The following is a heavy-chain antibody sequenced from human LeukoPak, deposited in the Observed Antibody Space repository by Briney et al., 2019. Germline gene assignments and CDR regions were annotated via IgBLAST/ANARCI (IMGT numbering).Heavy chain of an antibody. CDR3: LRGDRRDY. Sequence: PGGSLRLSCEASGFTFSSYGMHWVRQAPGKGLEWVSSISSSGSYIYYADSVKGRFTISRDNAKDSLYLQMNSLRVEDTAVYYCLRGDRRDYWGQGTLVTVSS. V-gene: IGHV3-21*06. CDR1: GFTFSSYG. CDR2: ISSSGSYI. J-gene: IGHJ4*02.